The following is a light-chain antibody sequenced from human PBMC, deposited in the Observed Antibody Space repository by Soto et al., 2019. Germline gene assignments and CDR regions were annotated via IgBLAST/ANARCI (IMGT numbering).Light chain of an antibody. V-gene: IGLV2-14*03. CDR1: SSDVGGYNY. CDR3: SSYTASRTLE. CDR2: DVT. J-gene: IGLJ2*01. Sequence: QSALTQPASVSGSPGQSITISCTGTSSDVGGYNYVSWHQHHPGKAPKLMIYDVTYRPSGVSHRFSGSKSGNTASLTISGLQAEDEADYYCSSYTASRTLEIGGGTKLTVL.